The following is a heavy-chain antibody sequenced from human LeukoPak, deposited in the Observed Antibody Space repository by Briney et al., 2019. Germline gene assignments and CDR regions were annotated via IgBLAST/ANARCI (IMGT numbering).Heavy chain of an antibody. CDR1: GGSISSSSYY. V-gene: IGHV4-39*07. D-gene: IGHD4-23*01. Sequence: SETLSLTCTVSGGSISSSSYYWGRIRQPPGKGLEWIVSIYYSGSTNYNPSLKSRVIISVDTSKNQFSLKLSSLTAADTAVYYCARGSSAPRWFPFDYWGQGTLVTVSS. CDR3: ARGSSAPRWFPFDY. J-gene: IGHJ4*02. CDR2: IYYSGST.